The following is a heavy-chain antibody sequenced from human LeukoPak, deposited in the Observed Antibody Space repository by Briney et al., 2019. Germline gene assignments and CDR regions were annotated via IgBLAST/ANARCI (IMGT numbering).Heavy chain of an antibody. CDR1: GYTFTSYY. V-gene: IGHV1-18*04. J-gene: IGHJ4*02. D-gene: IGHD2-2*01. CDR2: ISSNNGNT. Sequence: ASVKVSCKASGYTFTSYYMHWVRQAPGQGLEWMGWISSNNGNTKYAQKLQGRVTMTADTTTSTAYMELSSLRSEDTAVYYCARAEIPGEFDYWGQGTLVTVSS. CDR3: ARAEIPGEFDY.